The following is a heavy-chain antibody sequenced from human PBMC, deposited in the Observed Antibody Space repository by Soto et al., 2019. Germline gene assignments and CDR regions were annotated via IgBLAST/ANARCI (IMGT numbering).Heavy chain of an antibody. CDR3: AKDVDTAMVTES. CDR2: ISYDGSNK. Sequence: VQLVESGGGVVQPGRSLRLSCAASGFTFSSYGMHWVRQAPGKGLEWVAVISYDGSNKYYADSVKGRFTISRDNSKNTLYLQMNSLRAEDTAVYYCAKDVDTAMVTESWGQGTLVTVSS. J-gene: IGHJ4*02. D-gene: IGHD5-18*01. CDR1: GFTFSSYG. V-gene: IGHV3-30*18.